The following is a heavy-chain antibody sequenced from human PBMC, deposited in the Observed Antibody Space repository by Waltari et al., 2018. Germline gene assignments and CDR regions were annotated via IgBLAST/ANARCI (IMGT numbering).Heavy chain of an antibody. V-gene: IGHV1-69*08. CDR3: ARDLLTYGEMHPTYYFDY. CDR2: IIPILGIA. Sequence: VQLVQSGAEVKKPGSSVKVSCKASGGTFSSYTISWVRQAPGQGLEWMGRIIPILGIANYAQKFQGRGTITADKSTSTAYMERSSLRSEDTAGYYCARDLLTYGEMHPTYYFDYWGQGTLVTVSS. CDR1: GGTFSSYT. J-gene: IGHJ4*02. D-gene: IGHD4-17*01.